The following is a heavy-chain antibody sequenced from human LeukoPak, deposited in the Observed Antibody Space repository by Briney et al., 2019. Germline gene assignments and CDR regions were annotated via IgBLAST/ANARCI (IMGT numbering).Heavy chain of an antibody. Sequence: SETLSLTCAVYGGSFRGYYWSWIRQPPGKGLEWIGEINHSGSTNYNPSLKSRVTISVDTSKNQFSLKLSSVTAADTAVYYCARVVTGTPRAIDYWGQGTLVTVSS. CDR1: GGSFRGYY. CDR3: ARVVTGTPRAIDY. D-gene: IGHD1-20*01. J-gene: IGHJ4*02. V-gene: IGHV4-34*01. CDR2: INHSGST.